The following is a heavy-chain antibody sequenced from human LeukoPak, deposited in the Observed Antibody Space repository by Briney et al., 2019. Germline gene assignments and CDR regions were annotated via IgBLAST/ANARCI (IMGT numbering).Heavy chain of an antibody. J-gene: IGHJ6*02. D-gene: IGHD2-2*01. CDR1: GFTFSTYS. CDR2: ISSSSSYI. CDR3: ARDFPRRGRIVVVPAAYYYYYGMDV. V-gene: IGHV3-21*06. Sequence: GGSLRLSCAASGFTFSTYSMNWFRQAPGKGREGVSSISSSSSYIYCADSVKGRFTISRDNAKNSLYLQMNSLRAEDTAVYYCARDFPRRGRIVVVPAAYYYYYGMDVWGQGTTVTVSS.